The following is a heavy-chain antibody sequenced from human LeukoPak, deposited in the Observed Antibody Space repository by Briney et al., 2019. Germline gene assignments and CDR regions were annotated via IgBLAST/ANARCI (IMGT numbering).Heavy chain of an antibody. CDR2: IKQDGSEK. J-gene: IGHJ4*02. Sequence: PGGSLRLSCSASGFTFSSYWMSWVRQAPGKGLEWVANIKQDGSEKYYVDSVKGRFTISRDNAKNSLYLQMNSLRAEDTAVYYCARVHSGDIAVAGTDSEFDYWGQGTLVTVSS. CDR1: GFTFSSYW. V-gene: IGHV3-7*01. CDR3: ARVHSGDIAVAGTDSEFDY. D-gene: IGHD6-19*01.